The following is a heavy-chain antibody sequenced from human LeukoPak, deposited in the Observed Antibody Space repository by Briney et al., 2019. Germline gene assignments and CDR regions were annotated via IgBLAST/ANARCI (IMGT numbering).Heavy chain of an antibody. CDR2: IWYDGSNK. CDR3: ARDRGSSWYHYFDY. V-gene: IGHV3-33*01. CDR1: GFTFSSYG. J-gene: IGHJ4*02. D-gene: IGHD6-13*01. Sequence: QPGGSLRLSCAVSGFTFSSYGMHWVRQAPGKGLEWVAVIWYDGSNKYYADSVKGRFTISRDNSKNTLYLQMNSLRAEDTAVYYCARDRGSSWYHYFDYWGQGTLVTVSS.